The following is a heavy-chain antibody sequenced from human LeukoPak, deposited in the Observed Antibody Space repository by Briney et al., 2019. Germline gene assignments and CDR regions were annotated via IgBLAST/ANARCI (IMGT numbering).Heavy chain of an antibody. J-gene: IGHJ5*02. CDR1: GFTVSNNY. CDR3: VRNSGELGA. D-gene: IGHD2-21*01. V-gene: IGHV3-53*01. Sequence: GGSLRLSCAASGFTVSNNYMSWVRRAAGKGPEWVALIYSGGSTYYADSVKGRFTISRDNSKNTLHLQMNSLRAEDTAVYYCVRNSGELGAWGQGTLVTVSS. CDR2: IYSGGST.